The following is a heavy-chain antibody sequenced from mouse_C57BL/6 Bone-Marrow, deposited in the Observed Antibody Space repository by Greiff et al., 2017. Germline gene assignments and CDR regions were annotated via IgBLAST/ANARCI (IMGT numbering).Heavy chain of an antibody. CDR3: ARGGMNLYYFDY. CDR2: IDPSDSET. CDR1: GYTFTSYW. Sequence: QVQLQQPGAELVRPGSSVKLSCKASGYTFTSYWMHWVKQRPIQGLEWIGNIDPSDSETHYNQKFKDKATLTVDKSSSTAYMQRSSLTSEDSAVYYCARGGMNLYYFDYWGQGTTLTVSS. V-gene: IGHV1-52*01. J-gene: IGHJ2*01. D-gene: IGHD1-1*02.